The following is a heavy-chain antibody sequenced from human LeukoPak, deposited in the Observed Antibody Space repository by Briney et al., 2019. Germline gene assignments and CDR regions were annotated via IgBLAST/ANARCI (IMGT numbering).Heavy chain of an antibody. CDR3: ARRTITSGGDCLDY. J-gene: IGHJ4*02. D-gene: IGHD2-21*02. CDR2: ISGSGGNT. Sequence: GGSLRLSCAASGFTFSNYAMSWVRQAPGKGLEWLSVISGSGGNTHYADSVKGRFTISRDTPKNMLYLQIDSLTADNTAIYYCARRTITSGGDCLDYWGQGTLITVSS. V-gene: IGHV3-23*01. CDR1: GFTFSNYA.